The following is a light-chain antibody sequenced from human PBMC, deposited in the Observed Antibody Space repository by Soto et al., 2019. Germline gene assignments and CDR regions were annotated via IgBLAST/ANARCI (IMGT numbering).Light chain of an antibody. Sequence: EIVMTHSPATLSMSPWEIATLSCRASQSVSSNLAWYQQKPGQAPRLLIYGASTRATGILARFSGSGSGTEFTLTISSLQSEDFAVYYCQQYNNWPPITLGQGTRLEIK. CDR3: QQYNNWPPIT. CDR1: QSVSSN. CDR2: GAS. V-gene: IGKV3-15*01. J-gene: IGKJ5*01.